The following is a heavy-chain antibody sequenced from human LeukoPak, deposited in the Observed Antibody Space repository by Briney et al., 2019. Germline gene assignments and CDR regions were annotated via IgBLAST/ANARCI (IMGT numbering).Heavy chain of an antibody. D-gene: IGHD1-14*01. CDR1: GGSFSGYY. J-gene: IGHJ4*02. CDR3: ARGPRWEPPLGY. V-gene: IGHV4-34*01. Sequence: PSETLSLTCAVYGGSFSGYYWSWIRQPPGKGLEWIGEINHSGSTNYNPSLKSRVTISVDTSKNQFSLKLSSVTAADTAVYYCARGPRWEPPLGYWGQGTLVTVSS. CDR2: INHSGST.